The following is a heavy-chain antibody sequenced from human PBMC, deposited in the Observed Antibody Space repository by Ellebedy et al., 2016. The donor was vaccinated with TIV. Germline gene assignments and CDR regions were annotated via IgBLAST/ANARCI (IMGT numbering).Heavy chain of an antibody. CDR3: AAIAVAGNYDY. D-gene: IGHD6-19*01. J-gene: IGHJ4*02. CDR1: GGSISSYY. V-gene: IGHV4-59*01. Sequence: MPSETLSLTCTVSGGSISSYYWSWIRQPPGKGLEWIGYIYYSGSTNYNPSLKSRVTISVDTSKNQFSLKLGSVTAADTAVYFCAAIAVAGNYDYWGQGTLVTVSS. CDR2: IYYSGST.